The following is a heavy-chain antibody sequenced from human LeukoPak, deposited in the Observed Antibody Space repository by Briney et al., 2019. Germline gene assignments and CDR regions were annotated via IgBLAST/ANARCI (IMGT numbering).Heavy chain of an antibody. CDR3: AKAHSGSFDY. J-gene: IGHJ4*02. V-gene: IGHV3-30*18. CDR1: GFTFSSYG. Sequence: PGGSLGFSCAASGFTFSSYGMHWARRPPGKGLGGVPVISYDGSNKYYAGSVKGRFTISRENSKNTLYLQMKSLRAEDTAVYYCAKAHSGSFDYWGQGTLVTVSS. CDR2: ISYDGSNK. D-gene: IGHD5-12*01.